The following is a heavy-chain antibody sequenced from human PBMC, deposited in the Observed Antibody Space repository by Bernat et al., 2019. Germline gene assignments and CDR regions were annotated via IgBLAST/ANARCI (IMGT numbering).Heavy chain of an antibody. J-gene: IGHJ4*02. Sequence: EVQLVESGGGLVQPGGSLRLSCAASGFTFSSYAMHWVRQAPGKGLEYVSAISSNGGSTYYANSVKGRFTISRDKSKNTLYLQMGSLRAEDMAVYYCARGSGAVAGTTDYWGQGTLVTVSS. CDR2: ISSNGGST. V-gene: IGHV3-64*01. CDR1: GFTFSSYA. CDR3: ARGSGAVAGTTDY. D-gene: IGHD6-19*01.